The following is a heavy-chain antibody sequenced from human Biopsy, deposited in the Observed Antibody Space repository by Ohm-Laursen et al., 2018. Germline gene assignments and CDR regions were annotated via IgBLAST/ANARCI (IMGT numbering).Heavy chain of an antibody. CDR2: IYSDLRT. D-gene: IGHD2-15*01. CDR3: ERGRTEVAADTFDI. J-gene: IGHJ4*02. Sequence: SLRLSCAASGFAVSSNYLTWVRQAPGKGLEWVSLIYSDLRTYYAGSVKGRFTIYRDSSKNTVYLQMSSLTAEDTAVYFGERGRTEVAADTFDIWGQGTRVTVSS. CDR1: GFAVSSNY. V-gene: IGHV3-53*01.